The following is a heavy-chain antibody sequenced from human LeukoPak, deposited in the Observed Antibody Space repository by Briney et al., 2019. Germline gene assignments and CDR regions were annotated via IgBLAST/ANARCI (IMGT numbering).Heavy chain of an antibody. CDR2: IYYSGST. V-gene: IGHV4-39*01. CDR1: GGSISSYY. J-gene: IGHJ5*02. D-gene: IGHD6-13*01. CDR3: ARGGVAAAGKDWFDP. Sequence: SETLSLTCTVSGGSISSYYWGWIRQPPGKGLEWIGSIYYSGSTYYNPSLKSRVTISVDTSKNQFSLKLSSVTAADTAVYYCARGGVAAAGKDWFDPWGQGTLVTVSS.